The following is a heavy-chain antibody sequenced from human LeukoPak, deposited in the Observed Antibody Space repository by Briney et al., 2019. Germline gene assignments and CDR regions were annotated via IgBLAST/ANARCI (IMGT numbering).Heavy chain of an antibody. CDR2: ISSSGSTI. CDR1: GFTFSDYY. V-gene: IGHV3-11*01. J-gene: IGHJ4*02. CDR3: ARLLYNSSSRSDY. Sequence: SGGSLRLSCAASGFTFSDYYMSWIRQAPGKGLEWVSYISSSGSTIYYADSVKGRFTISRDNAKNSLYLQMNSLRAEDTAVYYCARLLYNSSSRSDYWGQGTLVTVSS. D-gene: IGHD6-6*01.